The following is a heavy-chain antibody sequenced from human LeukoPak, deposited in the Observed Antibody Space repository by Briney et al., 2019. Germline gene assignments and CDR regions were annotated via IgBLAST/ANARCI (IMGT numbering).Heavy chain of an antibody. D-gene: IGHD1-26*01. V-gene: IGHV3-30*18. CDR1: GFMFSNTA. J-gene: IGHJ4*02. CDR2: ISYDGSNK. CDR3: AKGVGATTNY. Sequence: GGSLRLSCAASGFMFSNTAMSWVRQAPGKGLEWVAVISYDGSNKYYADSVKGRFTISRDNSKNTLYLQMNSLRAEDTAVYYCAKGVGATTNYWGQGTLVTVSS.